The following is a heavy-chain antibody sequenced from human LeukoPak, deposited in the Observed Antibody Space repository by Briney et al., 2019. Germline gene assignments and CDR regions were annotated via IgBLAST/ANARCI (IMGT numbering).Heavy chain of an antibody. CDR1: GGSISSSSYY. V-gene: IGHV4-39*07. D-gene: IGHD3-3*01. Sequence: SETLSLTCTVSGGSISSSSYYWGWIRKPPGKGLEWMGGIYYSGSTYYNPSLKSRVTISVDTSKNQFSLKLSSVTAADTAVYYCARSDYDFWSGHPNWFDPWGQGTLVTVSS. CDR2: IYYSGST. J-gene: IGHJ5*02. CDR3: ARSDYDFWSGHPNWFDP.